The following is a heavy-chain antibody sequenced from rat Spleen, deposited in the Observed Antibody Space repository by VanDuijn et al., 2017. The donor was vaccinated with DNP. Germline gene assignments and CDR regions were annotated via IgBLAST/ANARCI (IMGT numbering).Heavy chain of an antibody. V-gene: IGHV5-27*01. CDR3: TTENIDY. CDR2: ISTGGDIT. Sequence: EVQLVESGGGLVQPGRSLKLSCAASGFTFSNYYMAWVRQAPTKGLEWVAFISTGGDITYYRDSVKGRFTISRDNAKSTLYLQMDSLRSEDTATYYCTTENIDYWGQGTLVTVSS. J-gene: IGHJ3*01. CDR1: GFTFSNYY.